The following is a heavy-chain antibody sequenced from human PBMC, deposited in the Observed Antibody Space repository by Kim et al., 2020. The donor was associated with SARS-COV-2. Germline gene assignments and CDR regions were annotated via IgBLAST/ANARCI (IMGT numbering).Heavy chain of an antibody. J-gene: IGHJ4*02. D-gene: IGHD3-22*01. V-gene: IGHV3-48*03. Sequence: KGRFTISRDNAKNSLYLQMNSLRAEDTAVYYCARGGMVDYYDSSGYHFDYWGQGTLVTVSS. CDR3: ARGGMVDYYDSSGYHFDY.